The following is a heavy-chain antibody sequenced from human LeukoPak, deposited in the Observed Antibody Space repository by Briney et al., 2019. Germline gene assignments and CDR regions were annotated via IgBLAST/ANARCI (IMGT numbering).Heavy chain of an antibody. D-gene: IGHD3-3*01. CDR2: IIPIFGTA. CDR3: ARGALLYDFWSGSQYYFDY. J-gene: IGHJ4*02. Sequence: SVKVSCKASGGTFSSYAISWVRQAPGQGLEWMGGIIPIFGTANYAQKFQGRVTITTDESTSTAYMELSSLRSEDTAVYYCARGALLYDFWSGSQYYFDYWGQGTLVTVSS. CDR1: GGTFSSYA. V-gene: IGHV1-69*05.